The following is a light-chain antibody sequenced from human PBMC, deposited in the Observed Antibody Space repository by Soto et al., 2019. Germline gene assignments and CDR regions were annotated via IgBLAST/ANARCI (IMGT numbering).Light chain of an antibody. CDR3: QEANSFPWT. Sequence: DIQMTQSPSSVSASVGDRVTITCRARQGIGSWLAWYQQKPGKAPKILIYAASSLQSGVPSRFSGSGSGTDFTLTSSSRQPEDVANYYCQEANSFPWTFGQGTKVEIK. V-gene: IGKV1-12*01. CDR2: AAS. J-gene: IGKJ1*01. CDR1: QGIGSW.